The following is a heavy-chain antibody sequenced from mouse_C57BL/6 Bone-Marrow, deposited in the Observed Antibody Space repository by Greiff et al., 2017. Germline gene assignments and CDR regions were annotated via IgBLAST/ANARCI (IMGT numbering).Heavy chain of an antibody. Sequence: QVQLKQSGPGLVQPSQSLSITCTVSGFSITTYGVHWVRQSPGKGLEWLGVIWSGGTTDYNAAFISRLSFSKDNSKSQVFFKMNSLQAKDTAIYYCARTSYRSYYFDYWGQGTTLTVSS. CDR1: GFSITTYG. V-gene: IGHV2-2*02. J-gene: IGHJ2*01. CDR2: IWSGGTT. CDR3: ARTSYRSYYFDY. D-gene: IGHD2-14*01.